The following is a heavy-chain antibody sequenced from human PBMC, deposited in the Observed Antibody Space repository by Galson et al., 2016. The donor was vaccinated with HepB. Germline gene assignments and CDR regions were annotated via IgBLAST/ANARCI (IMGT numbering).Heavy chain of an antibody. CDR1: GGSISSYW. D-gene: IGHD3-16*01. CDR3: ARGSYTSAFDI. Sequence: SETLSLTCTVSGGSISSYWWTWIRQPPGEGLDWIGCIYHSGSTNYNPSLKSRDTLSLDTSKNQFSLKLSPVTAADTAVYYCARGSYTSAFDIWGQGAMVTVSS. CDR2: IYHSGST. J-gene: IGHJ3*02. V-gene: IGHV4-59*01.